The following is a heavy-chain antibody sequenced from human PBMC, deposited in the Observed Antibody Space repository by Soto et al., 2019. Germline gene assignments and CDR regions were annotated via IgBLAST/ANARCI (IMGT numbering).Heavy chain of an antibody. D-gene: IGHD4-4*01. CDR1: GFTFSSYA. CDR2: ISYDGSNK. Sequence: PGGSLRLSCAASGFTFSSYAMHWVRQAPGKGLEWVAVISYDGSNKYYADSVKGRFTISRDNSKNTLYLQMNSPRAEDTAVYYCARDRETTVTTEMGYYYYGMDVWGQGTTVTVS. V-gene: IGHV3-30-3*01. J-gene: IGHJ6*02. CDR3: ARDRETTVTTEMGYYYYGMDV.